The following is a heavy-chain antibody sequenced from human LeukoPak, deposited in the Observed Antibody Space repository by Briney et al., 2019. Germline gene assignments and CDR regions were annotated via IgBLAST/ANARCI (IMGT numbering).Heavy chain of an antibody. CDR3: ARSTWLQRSYYLDY. CDR2: INAGNGNT. CDR1: GYTFTSYA. D-gene: IGHD5-18*01. V-gene: IGHV1-3*01. Sequence: ASVKVSCKASGYTFTSYAMHWVRQAPGQRLEWMGWINAGNGNTQYSQNFQARVTITRDTSASTAYMELGSLISEDTAVYYCARSTWLQRSYYLDYWGQGTLVTVSS. J-gene: IGHJ4*02.